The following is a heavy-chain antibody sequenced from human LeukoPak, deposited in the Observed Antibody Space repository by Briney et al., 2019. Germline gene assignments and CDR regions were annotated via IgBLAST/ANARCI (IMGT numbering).Heavy chain of an antibody. J-gene: IGHJ6*03. Sequence: GGSLRLSCAASGFTFSSYAMSWVRQAPGKGLEWVSAISGSGGSTYYADSVKGRFTISRDNSKNTLYLQMNSLRAEDTAVYYCAKRGGRYNYYYYMDVWGKGTTVTVSS. CDR2: ISGSGGST. V-gene: IGHV3-23*01. D-gene: IGHD3-10*01. CDR3: AKRGGRYNYYYYMDV. CDR1: GFTFSSYA.